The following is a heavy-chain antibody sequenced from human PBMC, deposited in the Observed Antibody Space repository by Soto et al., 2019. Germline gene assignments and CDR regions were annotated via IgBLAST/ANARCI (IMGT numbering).Heavy chain of an antibody. V-gene: IGHV1-18*01. D-gene: IGHD2-8*01. CDR2: ISAYNGNT. CDR3: ARDLRVRGVLMVYVRHPYGMDV. J-gene: IGHJ6*02. Sequence: ASVKVSCKASGYTFTSYGISWVRQAPGQGLEWMGWISAYNGNTNYAQKLQGRVTMTTDTSTSTAYMELRSLRSDDTAVYYCARDLRVRGVLMVYVRHPYGMDVWGQGTTVTVSS. CDR1: GYTFTSYG.